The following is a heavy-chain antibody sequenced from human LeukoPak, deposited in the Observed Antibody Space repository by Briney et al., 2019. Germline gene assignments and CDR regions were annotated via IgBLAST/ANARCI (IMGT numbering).Heavy chain of an antibody. V-gene: IGHV1-69*04. Sequence: ASVKVSCKASGGTFSSYAISWVRQAPGRGLEWMGRIIPILGIANYAQKFQGRVTITADKSTSTAYMELSSLRSEDTAVYYCARVVNWFDPWGQGTLVTVSS. J-gene: IGHJ5*02. CDR2: IIPILGIA. CDR3: ARVVNWFDP. CDR1: GGTFSSYA.